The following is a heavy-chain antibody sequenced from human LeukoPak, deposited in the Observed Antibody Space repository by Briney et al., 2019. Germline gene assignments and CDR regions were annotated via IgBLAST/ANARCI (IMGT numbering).Heavy chain of an antibody. J-gene: IGHJ4*02. D-gene: IGHD3-22*01. CDR2: IYYSGST. CDR3: AREGYSSGYYYFYYFDY. V-gene: IGHV4-59*01. Sequence: SETLSLTCTVSGGSISSYYWSWIRQPPGKGLEWIGYIYYSGSTNYNPSLKSRVTISVDTSKNQFSLKLSSVTAADTAVYYCAREGYSSGYYYFYYFDYWGQGTLVTVSS. CDR1: GGSISSYY.